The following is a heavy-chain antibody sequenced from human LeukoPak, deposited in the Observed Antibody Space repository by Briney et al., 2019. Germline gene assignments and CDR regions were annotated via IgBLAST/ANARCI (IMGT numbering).Heavy chain of an antibody. Sequence: GGSLRLSCAASGFTFSIYAMSWVRQAPGKGLEWVSAIGGSGQNTNHADSVKGRFTISRDNSRNTLYLDMNILRAEDTAVYYCAKTVTTQAYYWYFDLWGRGTLVTVSS. CDR1: GFTFSIYA. J-gene: IGHJ2*01. V-gene: IGHV3-23*01. D-gene: IGHD4-17*01. CDR2: IGGSGQNT. CDR3: AKTVTTQAYYWYFDL.